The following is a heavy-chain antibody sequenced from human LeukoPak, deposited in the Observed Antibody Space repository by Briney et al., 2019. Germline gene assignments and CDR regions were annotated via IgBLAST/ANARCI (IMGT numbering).Heavy chain of an antibody. J-gene: IGHJ4*02. CDR1: GDSVTAFY. V-gene: IGHV4-59*02. CDR2: ISNGGSSGST. D-gene: IGHD4-17*01. Sequence: PSETLSLTCTVSGDSVTAFYWSWIRQPPGKGLEWIGYISNGGSSGSTNYNPSLKSRVTISVDTSKNQFSLKLSSVTAADTAVYYCASEEKGDYPGDYWGQGTLVTVSS. CDR3: ASEEKGDYPGDY.